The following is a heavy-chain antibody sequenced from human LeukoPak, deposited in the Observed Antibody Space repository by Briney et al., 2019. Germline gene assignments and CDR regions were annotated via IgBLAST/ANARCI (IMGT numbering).Heavy chain of an antibody. J-gene: IGHJ4*02. Sequence: GGSLRLSCAASGFTFSSYGMHWVRRAPGKGLEWVAFIRYDGSNKYYADSVEGRFTISRDNSKNTLYLQMNSLRAEDTAVYYCAKDAVRFLEWYYFDYWGQGTLVTVSS. V-gene: IGHV3-30*02. D-gene: IGHD3-3*01. CDR1: GFTFSSYG. CDR2: IRYDGSNK. CDR3: AKDAVRFLEWYYFDY.